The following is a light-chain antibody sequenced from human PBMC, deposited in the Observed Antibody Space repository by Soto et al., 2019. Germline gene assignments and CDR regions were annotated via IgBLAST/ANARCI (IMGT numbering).Light chain of an antibody. V-gene: IGKV3-15*01. CDR3: QQYHNWPPYT. J-gene: IGKJ2*01. CDR1: QSVSSN. CDR2: GAS. Sequence: EIVMTQSPATLSVSPGERATLSCRASQSVSSNLAWYQQNPGQAPRLLIYGASTRATGIPARFSGSGSGTEFTLTISSLQSEDFAVYYCQQYHNWPPYTFGQGTKLEIK.